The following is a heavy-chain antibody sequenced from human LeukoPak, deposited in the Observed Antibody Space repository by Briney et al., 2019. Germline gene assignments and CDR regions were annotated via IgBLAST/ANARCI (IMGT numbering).Heavy chain of an antibody. V-gene: IGHV3-21*01. CDR3: AREPATAMVPRDY. Sequence: GGSLRLSCAASGFTFSSYSMNWVRQAPGKGLEWVSSISSSSSYIYYADSVKGRFTISRDNAKNSLYLQMNSLRAEDTAVYYCAREPATAMVPRDYWGQGTLVTVSS. D-gene: IGHD5-18*01. CDR1: GFTFSSYS. CDR2: ISSSSSYI. J-gene: IGHJ4*02.